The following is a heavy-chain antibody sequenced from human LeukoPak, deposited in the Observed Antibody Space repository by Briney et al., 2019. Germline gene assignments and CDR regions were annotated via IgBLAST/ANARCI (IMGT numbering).Heavy chain of an antibody. CDR2: VSSSGGNT. CDR3: ATRRPYYFDF. J-gene: IGHJ4*02. V-gene: IGHV3-23*01. Sequence: TGGSLRLSCAASGFTFSSYAMGWVRQAPGKGLEWVSSVSSSGGNTYYGDSVRGRFTISRDNSKNTLYIQMNSLRAEDTAVYYCATRRPYYFDFWGQGTLVTVSS. CDR1: GFTFSSYA.